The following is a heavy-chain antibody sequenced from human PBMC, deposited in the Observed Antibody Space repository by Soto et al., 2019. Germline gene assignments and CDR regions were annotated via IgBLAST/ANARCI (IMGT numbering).Heavy chain of an antibody. V-gene: IGHV4-31*03. CDR1: GGSISSGGYY. CDR3: ARVVGGSIGYYYYFDY. CDR2: IYNSGST. D-gene: IGHD3-22*01. J-gene: IGHJ4*02. Sequence: QVQLQESGPGLVKPSQTLSLTCTVSGGSISSGGYYWSWIRQHPGKGLGWIGYIYNSGSTYYNPSLKSRVSISVDTSKNQFSLKLSSVTAADTAVYYCARVVGGSIGYYYYFDYWGQGTLVTVSS.